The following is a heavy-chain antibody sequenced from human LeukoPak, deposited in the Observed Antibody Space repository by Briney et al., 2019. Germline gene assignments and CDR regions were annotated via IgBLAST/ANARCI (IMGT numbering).Heavy chain of an antibody. Sequence: GGSLRLSCTASGFTFGDYAMSWFRQAPGKGLEWVGFIRSKTDGGTTDYAAPVKGRFTVSRDDSKNTLYLQMNSLKTEDTAVYYCTKWDYGGNAFDIWGQGTMVTVSS. V-gene: IGHV3-49*03. CDR3: TKWDYGGNAFDI. J-gene: IGHJ3*02. CDR2: IRSKTDGGTT. D-gene: IGHD4-23*01. CDR1: GFTFGDYA.